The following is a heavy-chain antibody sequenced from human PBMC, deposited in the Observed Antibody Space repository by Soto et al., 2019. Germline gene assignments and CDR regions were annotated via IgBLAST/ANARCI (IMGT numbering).Heavy chain of an antibody. CDR1: GYSFTTYW. CDR3: ARHEQFYSYYYGMEV. D-gene: IGHD4-4*01. Sequence: PGWSLQISCKASGYSFTTYWIAWVRQMPGKGLEWMGIINPGDPDIRYSPSFQGQVTISADNSISTAYLQWSSLKASDTAMYYCARHEQFYSYYYGMEVWGQGTAVTVS. J-gene: IGHJ6*02. CDR2: INPGDPDI. V-gene: IGHV5-51*01.